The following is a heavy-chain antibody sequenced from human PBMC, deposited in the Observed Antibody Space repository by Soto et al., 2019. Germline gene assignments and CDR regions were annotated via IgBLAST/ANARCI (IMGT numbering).Heavy chain of an antibody. J-gene: IGHJ4*02. CDR1: GGSFSGYY. Sequence: SETLSLTCAVYGGSFSGYYWSWIRQPPGKGLEWIGEINHSGSTNYNPSLKSRVTISVDTSKNQFSLKLSSVTAADTAVYYCARDPTSPGIAAAGTGYWGQGTLVTVSS. V-gene: IGHV4-34*01. CDR2: INHSGST. D-gene: IGHD6-13*01. CDR3: ARDPTSPGIAAAGTGY.